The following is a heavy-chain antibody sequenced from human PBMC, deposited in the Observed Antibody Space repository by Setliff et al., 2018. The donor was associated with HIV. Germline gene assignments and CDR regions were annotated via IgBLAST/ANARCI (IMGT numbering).Heavy chain of an antibody. Sequence: PGGSLRLSCAASGFSFSNVWMSWVRQAPGKGLEWVGRIRSKAAGGTIEYAAPVKGRFTISRDDSENTLYLHMNSLKTEDTAEYYCAKEKGMVGTKDDALDSWGQGTMVTVSS. CDR1: GFSFSNVW. J-gene: IGHJ3*02. CDR3: AKEKGMVGTKDDALDS. V-gene: IGHV3-15*01. D-gene: IGHD1-26*01. CDR2: IRSKAAGGTI.